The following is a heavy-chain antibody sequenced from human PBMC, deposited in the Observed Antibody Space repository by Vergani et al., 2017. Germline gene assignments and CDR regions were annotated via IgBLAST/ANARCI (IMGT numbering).Heavy chain of an antibody. CDR1: PNSFFSHW. CDR2: IFPGDSDT. V-gene: IGHV5-51*03. CDR3: ARAYNRGLGQFDY. J-gene: IGHJ4*02. D-gene: IGHD3-10*01. Sequence: EVQLVQSGAEVKKSGESLKISCQGSPNSFFSHWVAWVRQTPGKGLEWIGIIFPGDSDTRYSPSFQGQVTMSAAKSIETVYLQWHSLKTSDTGTYFCARAYNRGLGQFDYWGQGTRVTVSS.